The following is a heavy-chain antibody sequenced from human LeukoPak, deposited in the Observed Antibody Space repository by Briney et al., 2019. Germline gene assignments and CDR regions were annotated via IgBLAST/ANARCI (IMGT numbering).Heavy chain of an antibody. Sequence: PGGSLRLSCAASGFTFSRYALNWVRQAPGKGLEWVSYISGTNEIHDADSVKGRFTISRDDAKNSLYHQMNSLRVDDTAVYYCARDDNWAFDYWGQGTLVTVSS. D-gene: IGHD1-1*01. CDR1: GFTFSRYA. CDR3: ARDDNWAFDY. V-gene: IGHV3-21*05. J-gene: IGHJ4*02. CDR2: ISGTNEI.